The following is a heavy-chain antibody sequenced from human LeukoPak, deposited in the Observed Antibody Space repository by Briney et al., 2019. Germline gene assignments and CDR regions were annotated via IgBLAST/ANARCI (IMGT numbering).Heavy chain of an antibody. CDR3: AREPRRSEPTRLPSYYFDY. V-gene: IGHV1-2*02. D-gene: IGHD6-25*01. J-gene: IGHJ4*02. CDR2: INPNSGGT. CDR1: GYTFTGYY. Sequence: ASVKVSCKASGYTFTGYYMHWVRQAPGQGLEWMGWINPNSGGTNYAQKFQGRVTMTRDTSISTAYMELSRLRSDDTAVYYCAREPRRSEPTRLPSYYFDYGGQGTLVTVSS.